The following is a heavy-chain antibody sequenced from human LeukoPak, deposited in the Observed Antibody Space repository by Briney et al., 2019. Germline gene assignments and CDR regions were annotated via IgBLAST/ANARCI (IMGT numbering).Heavy chain of an antibody. CDR2: INTSGNTI. Sequence: GGSLRLSCAASRFTFSSCEMKWVRQAPGKGLEWLSYINTSGNTIYYADSVKGRFTISRDNAKNSLYLQMNSLRAEDTAVYYCARTPMRGNYWGQGTLVTVSS. CDR1: RFTFSSCE. CDR3: ARTPMRGNY. V-gene: IGHV3-48*03. J-gene: IGHJ4*02. D-gene: IGHD3-16*01.